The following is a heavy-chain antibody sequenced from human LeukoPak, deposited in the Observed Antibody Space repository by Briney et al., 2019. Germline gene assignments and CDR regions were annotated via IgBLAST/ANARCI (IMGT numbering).Heavy chain of an antibody. J-gene: IGHJ4*02. V-gene: IGHV4-59*03. D-gene: IGHD2-8*01. Sequence: SETLSLTCTVSRDSICGYYWSCLRQPPGRGLEWIGYISYTGIANYNPSLKSRATIPLHASKNQSHLMFRSAAAAATAGDYFSNYYCPDGSCIVCDFWGQGTLVTVST. CDR1: RDSICGYY. CDR3: SNYYCPDGSCIVCDF. CDR2: ISYTGIA.